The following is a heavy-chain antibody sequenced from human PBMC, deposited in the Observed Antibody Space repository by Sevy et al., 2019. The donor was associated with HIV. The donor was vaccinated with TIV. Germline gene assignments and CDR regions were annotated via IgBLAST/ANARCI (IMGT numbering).Heavy chain of an antibody. CDR1: GFTFSSYA. J-gene: IGHJ4*02. Sequence: GGSLRLSCAASGFTFSSYAMSWVRQAPGKGLEWVSAISGSGGSTYYADSVKGRFTISRDNSKNTLYLQMNSLRAEDTAVYYCAKDQDYYGSGSYYYWGQGTQVTVSS. D-gene: IGHD3-10*01. CDR2: ISGSGGST. CDR3: AKDQDYYGSGSYYY. V-gene: IGHV3-23*01.